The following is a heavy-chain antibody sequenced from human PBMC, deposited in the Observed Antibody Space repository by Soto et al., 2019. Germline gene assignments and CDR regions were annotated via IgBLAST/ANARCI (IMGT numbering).Heavy chain of an antibody. CDR1: RGSISSYY. J-gene: IGHJ5*02. CDR3: ARRHVDIVATGIDP. CDR2: VSYSGST. V-gene: IGHV4-59*01. D-gene: IGHD5-12*01. Sequence: SETLSLTCTVSRGSISSYYWSWIRQPPGKGLEWIGYVSYSGSTNYNPSLKSRVTISVDTSKNQFSLKLSSVTAADTVVYYCARRHVDIVATGIDPWGQGTLVTVSS.